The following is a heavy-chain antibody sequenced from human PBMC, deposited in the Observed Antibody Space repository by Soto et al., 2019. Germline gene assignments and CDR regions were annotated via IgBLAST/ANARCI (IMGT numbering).Heavy chain of an antibody. D-gene: IGHD3-22*01. CDR2: IWYDGSNK. CDR1: GFTFISYG. CDR3: AREVTGTYYYDSSGYPYHYFDY. Sequence: GGSLILSCAASGFTFISYGMHWVRQAPGKGLEWVAVIWYDGSNKYYADSVKGRFTISRDNSKNTLYLQMNSLRAEDTAVYYCAREVTGTYYYDSSGYPYHYFDYWGQGTLVTVSS. J-gene: IGHJ4*02. V-gene: IGHV3-33*01.